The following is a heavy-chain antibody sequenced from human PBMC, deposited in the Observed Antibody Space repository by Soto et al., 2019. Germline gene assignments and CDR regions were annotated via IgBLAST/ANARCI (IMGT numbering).Heavy chain of an antibody. CDR2: ISGGTGDT. D-gene: IGHD6-19*01. Sequence: GGSLRLSCVASGFTFSSYVWSWVRLAPGKGLVWVSGISGGTGDTYYADSVRGRFTISRDNSKNTMFLQMNSLRAEDTAVYYCAKGAPHSSGWYKAFDCWGQGTLVTVFS. CDR1: GFTFSSYV. CDR3: AKGAPHSSGWYKAFDC. V-gene: IGHV3-23*01. J-gene: IGHJ4*02.